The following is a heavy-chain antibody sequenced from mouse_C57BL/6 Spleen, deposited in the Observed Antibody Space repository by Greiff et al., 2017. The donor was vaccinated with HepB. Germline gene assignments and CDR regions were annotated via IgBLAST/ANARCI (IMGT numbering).Heavy chain of an antibody. Sequence: QVQLQQSGAELMKPGASVKLSCKASGYTFTGYWIEWVKQRPGHGLEWIGEILPGSGSTNYNEKFKGKATFTADKSSNTAYMQLSSLTTEDSAIYSCAKCGGYYDYEYYFDYWGQGTTLTVSS. V-gene: IGHV1-9*01. D-gene: IGHD2-4*01. J-gene: IGHJ2*01. CDR1: GYTFTGYW. CDR3: AKCGGYYDYEYYFDY. CDR2: ILPGSGST.